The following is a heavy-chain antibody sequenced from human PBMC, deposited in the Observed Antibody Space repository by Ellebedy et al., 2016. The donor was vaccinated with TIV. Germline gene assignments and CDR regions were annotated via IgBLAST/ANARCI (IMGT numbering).Heavy chain of an antibody. CDR2: IYYSGST. CDR3: ARRKWLVLGVDRAIGFDP. D-gene: IGHD6-19*01. J-gene: IGHJ5*02. CDR1: GGSISSSSYY. V-gene: IGHV4-39*01. Sequence: MPSETLSLTCTVSGGSISSSSYYWGWIRQPPGKGLEWIGSIYYSGSTYYNPSLKSRVTISVDTSKNQFSLKLSSVTAADTAVYYCARRKWLVLGVDRAIGFDPWGQGTLVTVSS.